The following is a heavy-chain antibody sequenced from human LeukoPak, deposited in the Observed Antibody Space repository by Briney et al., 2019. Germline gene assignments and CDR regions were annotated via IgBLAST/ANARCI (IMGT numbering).Heavy chain of an antibody. Sequence: SVKVSCKASGGTFSSYAISWVRQAPGQGLEWMGRIIPILGIATYAQKFQGRVTITADKSTSTAYMELSSLRSEDTAVYYCAREGPEYSSSSGVDYWGQGTLVTVSS. CDR3: AREGPEYSSSSGVDY. V-gene: IGHV1-69*04. CDR1: GGTFSSYA. J-gene: IGHJ4*02. D-gene: IGHD6-6*01. CDR2: IIPILGIA.